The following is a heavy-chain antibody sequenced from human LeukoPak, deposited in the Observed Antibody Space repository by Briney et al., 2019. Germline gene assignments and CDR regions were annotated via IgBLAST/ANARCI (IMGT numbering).Heavy chain of an antibody. CDR2: IGGSGGST. CDR3: AKQGNDFWSGYSTYYYYYMDV. CDR1: GFTFSSYA. D-gene: IGHD3-3*01. Sequence: GGSLRLSCAASGFTFSSYAMTWVRQAPGKGLEWVSSIGGSGGSTYYADSVKGRFTISRDNSKNTLYLQMNSVRAEGTAVYYCAKQGNDFWSGYSTYYYYYMDVWGKGTTVTVSS. J-gene: IGHJ6*03. V-gene: IGHV3-23*01.